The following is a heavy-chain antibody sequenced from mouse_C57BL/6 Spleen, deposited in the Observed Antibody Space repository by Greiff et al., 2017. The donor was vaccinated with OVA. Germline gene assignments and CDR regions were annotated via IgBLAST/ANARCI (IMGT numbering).Heavy chain of an antibody. D-gene: IGHD1-1*02. CDR2: IDPSDSET. CDR3: ARSGDYGPAWFAY. Sequence: QVQLQQSGAELVRPGSSVKLSCKASGYTFTSYWMHWVKQRPIQGLEWIGNIDPSDSETHYNQKFKDKATLTVDKSSSTAYMQLSSLTSEDSAVYDCARSGDYGPAWFAYWGQGTLVTVSA. V-gene: IGHV1-52*01. CDR1: GYTFTSYW. J-gene: IGHJ3*01.